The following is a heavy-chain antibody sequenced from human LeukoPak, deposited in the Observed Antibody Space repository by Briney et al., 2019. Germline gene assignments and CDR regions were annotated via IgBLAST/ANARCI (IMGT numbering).Heavy chain of an antibody. V-gene: IGHV4-4*07. D-gene: IGHD5-12*01. CDR2: IYSTGRS. Sequence: SETLSLTCTVSGGSISNYFWSWARQPAGKGLEWIGRIYSTGRSDYNPSLKSRITMSVDTSKNQFSLKLSSVTAADTAVYYCARDGPRSGYDLGHFDNLGQGTLVTASS. CDR3: ARDGPRSGYDLGHFDN. J-gene: IGHJ4*02. CDR1: GGSISNYF.